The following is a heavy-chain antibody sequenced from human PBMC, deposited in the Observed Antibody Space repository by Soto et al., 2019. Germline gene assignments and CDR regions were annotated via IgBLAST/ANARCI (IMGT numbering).Heavy chain of an antibody. CDR3: ARDLLDYGGNGPDY. CDR2: IWYDGSNK. V-gene: IGHV3-33*08. J-gene: IGHJ4*02. CDR1: GFTFSTYA. D-gene: IGHD4-17*01. Sequence: GGSLRLSCAASGFTFSTYAMHWVRQAPGKGLEWVAVIWYDGSNKYYADSVKGRFTISRDNSKNTLYLQMNSLRAEDTAVYYCARDLLDYGGNGPDYWGQGTLLTVSS.